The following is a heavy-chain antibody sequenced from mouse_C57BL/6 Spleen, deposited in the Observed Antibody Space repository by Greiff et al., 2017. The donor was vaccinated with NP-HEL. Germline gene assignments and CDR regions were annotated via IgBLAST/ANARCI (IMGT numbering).Heavy chain of an antibody. CDR3: TRKREYYSNSYWYFDV. V-gene: IGHV1-15*01. CDR2: IDPETGGT. J-gene: IGHJ1*03. D-gene: IGHD2-5*01. Sequence: QVQLQQSGAELVRPGASVTLSCKASGYTFTDYEMHWVKQTPVHGLEWIGAIDPETGGTAYNQKYKGKAILTADKSSSTAYMELRSLTSEDSAVYYCTRKREYYSNSYWYFDVWGTGTTVTVSS. CDR1: GYTFTDYE.